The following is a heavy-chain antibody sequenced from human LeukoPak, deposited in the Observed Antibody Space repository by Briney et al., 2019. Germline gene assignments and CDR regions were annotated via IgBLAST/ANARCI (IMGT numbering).Heavy chain of an antibody. Sequence: PSETLSLTCAVYGGSFSGYYWTWIRQSPGKGLEWIGEINHSGSTNYNASLKSRVTISEDTSKNQFSLKMTSVTAADTAVYYCARGRWGGNAFDIWGQGTMVTVSS. J-gene: IGHJ3*02. D-gene: IGHD3-10*01. V-gene: IGHV4-34*01. CDR3: ARGRWGGNAFDI. CDR2: INHSGST. CDR1: GGSFSGYY.